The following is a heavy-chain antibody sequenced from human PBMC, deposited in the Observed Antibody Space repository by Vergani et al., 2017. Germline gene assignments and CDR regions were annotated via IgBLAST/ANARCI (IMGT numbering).Heavy chain of an antibody. CDR3: ARSSGWYVYYMDV. D-gene: IGHD6-19*01. V-gene: IGHV3-30*03. CDR1: GFRFSDYG. CDR2: ISYDGDTT. J-gene: IGHJ6*03. Sequence: HVQMVESGGGVVQPGRSLRLSCAVSGFRFSDYGMHWVRQAPGRGLEWVALISYDGDTTYYEDSVKGRFTISRDNSKNTLYLQMNRLRAEDTAVYYCARSSGWYVYYMDVWDKGTTVTVSS.